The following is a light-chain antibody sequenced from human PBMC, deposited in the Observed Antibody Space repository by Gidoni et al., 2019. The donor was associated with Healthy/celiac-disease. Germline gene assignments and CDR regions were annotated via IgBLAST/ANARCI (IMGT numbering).Light chain of an antibody. J-gene: IGLJ2*01. CDR1: KLGDKY. V-gene: IGLV3-1*01. Sequence: SHELSQPPSVSVSPGQTASVTCSRDKLGDKYACWYQQKPGQSPVLVIYQDSKRPSGILERFSGSNSGNTATLTISGTQAMDEADYYCQAWDSSTAVFGGGTKLTVL. CDR2: QDS. CDR3: QAWDSSTAV.